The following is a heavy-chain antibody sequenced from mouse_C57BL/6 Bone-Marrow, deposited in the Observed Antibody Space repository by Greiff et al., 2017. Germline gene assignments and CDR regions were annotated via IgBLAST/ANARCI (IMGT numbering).Heavy chain of an antibody. V-gene: IGHV1-19*01. CDR2: INPYNGGT. Sequence: VQLQQSGPVLVKPGASVKMSCKASGYTFTDYSMNWVKQSHGKSLEWIGVINPYNGGTSYNQKFKGKATLTVDKSSSTAYMQLNSLTSEDSAVYYCARLTSTTVVATNYFDYWGQGTTLTVSA. CDR1: GYTFTDYS. CDR3: ARLTSTTVVATNYFDY. D-gene: IGHD1-1*01. J-gene: IGHJ2*01.